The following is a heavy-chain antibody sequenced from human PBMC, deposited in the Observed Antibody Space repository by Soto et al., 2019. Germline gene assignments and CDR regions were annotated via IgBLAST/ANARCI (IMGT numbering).Heavy chain of an antibody. CDR3: ATTPLVATIRWYFDL. CDR1: GGTFSSYV. Sequence: QVQLVQSGAEVKKPGSSVKVSCKASGGTFSSYVISWVRQAPGQGLEWMGGIIPISGTGKYAQKFQGRVTITADESTSTAYMGLSSLRSEDTAVYYCATTPLVATIRWYFDLGGRGTLVTLSS. D-gene: IGHD5-12*01. CDR2: IIPISGTG. J-gene: IGHJ2*01. V-gene: IGHV1-69*01.